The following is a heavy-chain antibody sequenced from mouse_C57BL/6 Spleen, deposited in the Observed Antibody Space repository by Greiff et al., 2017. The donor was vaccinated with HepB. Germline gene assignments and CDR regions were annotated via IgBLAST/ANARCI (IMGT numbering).Heavy chain of an antibody. CDR1: GYSFTSYY. Sequence: QVQLQQSGPELVKPGASVKISCKASGYSFTSYYIHWVKQRPGQGLEWIGWIYPGSGNTKYNEKFKGKATLTADTSSSTAYMQLSSLTSADSAVYYCEGYDYDAAWFAYWGQGTLVTVSA. J-gene: IGHJ3*01. CDR3: EGYDYDAAWFAY. D-gene: IGHD2-4*01. V-gene: IGHV1-66*01. CDR2: IYPGSGNT.